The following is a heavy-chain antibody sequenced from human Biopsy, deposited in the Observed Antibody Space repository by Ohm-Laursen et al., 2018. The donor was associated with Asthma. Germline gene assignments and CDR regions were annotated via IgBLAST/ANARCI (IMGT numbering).Heavy chain of an antibody. D-gene: IGHD5-18*01. J-gene: IGHJ3*01. CDR3: VKDTYEDSGGYYTFEV. Sequence: SLRLSCSASGFTVSTNGMSWVRQPPGKGLEWVSVIYSGGGTYYADSVQGRVTISRDNSKNTLYLHMSSLRAEDTAVYYCVKDTYEDSGGYYTFEVWGQGTMVTVSS. CDR1: GFTVSTNG. CDR2: IYSGGGT. V-gene: IGHV3-53*01.